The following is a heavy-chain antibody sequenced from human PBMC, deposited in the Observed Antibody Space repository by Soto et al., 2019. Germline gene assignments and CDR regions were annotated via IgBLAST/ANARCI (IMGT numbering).Heavy chain of an antibody. J-gene: IGHJ6*02. Sequence: GGSLRLSCGASGFTFSGYAMHWVRQAPGKGLEWVAVISYDGSNKYYADSVKGRFTISRDNSKNTLYLQMNSLRAEDTAVYYCARDVLRFLEWLFSYGMDVWGQGTTVTVSS. D-gene: IGHD3-3*01. CDR3: ARDVLRFLEWLFSYGMDV. CDR1: GFTFSGYA. V-gene: IGHV3-30-3*01. CDR2: ISYDGSNK.